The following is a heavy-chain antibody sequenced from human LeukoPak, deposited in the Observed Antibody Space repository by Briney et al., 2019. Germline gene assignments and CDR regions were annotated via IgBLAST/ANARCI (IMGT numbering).Heavy chain of an antibody. V-gene: IGHV1-46*01. D-gene: IGHD6-19*01. CDR1: GYTFTSYY. CDR3: ARDGDKYSSGWYTFIYY. CDR2: INPSGGST. J-gene: IGHJ4*02. Sequence: ASVKVSCKASGYTFTSYYMHWVRQAPGQGLEWMGIINPSGGSTSYAQKFQGRVTMTRDTSTNTVYMDLSSLRSADTAVYYCARDGDKYSSGWYTFIYYWGQGTLVTVSS.